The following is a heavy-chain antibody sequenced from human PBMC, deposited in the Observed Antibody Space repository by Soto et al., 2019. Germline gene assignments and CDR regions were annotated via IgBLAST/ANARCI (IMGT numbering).Heavy chain of an antibody. CDR1: GDSVSSGSYY. Sequence: QVQLQESGPGLVKPSETLSLTCTVSGDSVSSGSYYWSWIRQPPGKGLEWIGYIYYSGSTNYKPSLHGRVTISEDPSQNHFSLKLSYVTAADTAMYYCARGCRSAHCCYFGMDVWGQGTPVTASS. CDR2: IYYSGST. J-gene: IGHJ6*02. CDR3: ARGCRSAHCCYFGMDV. V-gene: IGHV4-61*03. D-gene: IGHD6-25*01.